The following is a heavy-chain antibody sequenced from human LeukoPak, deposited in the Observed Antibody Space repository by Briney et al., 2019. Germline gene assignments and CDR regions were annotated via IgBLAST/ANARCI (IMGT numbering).Heavy chain of an antibody. D-gene: IGHD3-10*01. CDR2: ISYDGSNK. CDR1: GFIFSNYA. Sequence: GGSLRLSCAASGFIFSNYAMHWVRQAPGNGLEWLIFISYDGSNKYYADSVKGRFTISRDNSKNTLYLQMNSLRAEDTAVYYCARDTYGSDYWGQGTLVTVSS. J-gene: IGHJ4*02. CDR3: ARDTYGSDY. V-gene: IGHV3-30*04.